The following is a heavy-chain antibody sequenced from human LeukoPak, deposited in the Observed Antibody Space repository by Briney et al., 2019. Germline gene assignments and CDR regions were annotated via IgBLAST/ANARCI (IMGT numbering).Heavy chain of an antibody. CDR1: GFTFSMYA. V-gene: IGHV3-74*01. J-gene: IGHJ4*02. D-gene: IGHD3-16*01. CDR2: INPDGSVT. Sequence: GRSLRLSCAASGFTFSMYAMHWVRQAPGKGLVWVSRINPDGSVTNHADSVKGRFTISRDNAKNTLYLQMNSLRVEDTAVYYCSRDTYGYEDHWGQGTLVTVSS. CDR3: SRDTYGYEDH.